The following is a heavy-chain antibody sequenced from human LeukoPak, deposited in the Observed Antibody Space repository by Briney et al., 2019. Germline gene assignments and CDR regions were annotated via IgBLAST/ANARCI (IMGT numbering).Heavy chain of an antibody. D-gene: IGHD3-22*01. CDR3: ARRRYYDSTGYLD. CDR1: GDSISSSSYF. V-gene: IGHV4-39*01. Sequence: SETLSLTCTISGDSISSSSYFWGWIRQPPGKGLEWIGDIYYRGSTYYNPSLKSRVSISIDTSNNQFSLTLNSVTAADTALYFCARRRYYDSTGYLDWGQGTLVTVSS. CDR2: IYYRGST. J-gene: IGHJ1*01.